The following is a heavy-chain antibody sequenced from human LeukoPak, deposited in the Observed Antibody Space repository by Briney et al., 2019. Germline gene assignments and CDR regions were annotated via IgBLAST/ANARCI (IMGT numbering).Heavy chain of an antibody. Sequence: GGSLRLSCAASGFTFSTYWMSWVRPAPGKGLEWVANIKQDGREKYYVDSVKGRFTISRDNAKNSLYLQMNSLRAEDTAVYYCARRAGAYSHPYDYWGQGTLVTVSS. J-gene: IGHJ4*02. CDR2: IKQDGREK. CDR1: GFTFSTYW. CDR3: ARRAGAYSHPYDY. D-gene: IGHD4/OR15-4a*01. V-gene: IGHV3-7*03.